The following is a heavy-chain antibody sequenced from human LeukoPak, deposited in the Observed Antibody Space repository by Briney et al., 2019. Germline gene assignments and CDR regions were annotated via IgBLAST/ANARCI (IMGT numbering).Heavy chain of an antibody. CDR1: GGSFSGYY. CDR3: ARVGTVAARRGDY. CDR2: INHSGST. D-gene: IGHD6-6*01. V-gene: IGHV4-34*01. J-gene: IGHJ4*02. Sequence: SETLSLTCAVYGGSFSGYYWSWIRQPPGKGLEWIGEINHSGSTNYNPSLKSRVTISVDTSKNLFSLKLSSVTAADTAVYYCARVGTVAARRGDYWGQGTLVTVSS.